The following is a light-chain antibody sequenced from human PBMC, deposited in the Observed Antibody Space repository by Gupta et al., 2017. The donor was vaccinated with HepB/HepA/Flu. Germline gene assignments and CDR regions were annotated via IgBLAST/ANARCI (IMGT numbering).Light chain of an antibody. CDR1: KLGDKY. Sequence: SYELTQLPSVSVSPGQTASITCSGDKLGDKYACWYQQKPGQSPVLVIYEHSKRPSGIPERFSGSNSVNTATLTISGTQAGDEANYDCHACDSSIGVFGGGTKVTVL. J-gene: IGLJ3*02. CDR2: EHS. V-gene: IGLV3-1*01. CDR3: HACDSSIGV.